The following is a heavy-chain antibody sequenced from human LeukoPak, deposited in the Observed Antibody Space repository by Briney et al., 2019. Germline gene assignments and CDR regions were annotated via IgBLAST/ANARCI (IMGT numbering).Heavy chain of an antibody. CDR2: ISAYNGNT. D-gene: IGHD3-3*01. J-gene: IGHJ5*02. CDR3: AREYYDFWSGSLGNP. CDR1: GYTFTSYG. Sequence: ASVKVSGKASGYTFTSYGISWVRQAPGQGLEWMGWISAYNGNTNYAQTLQGRVTMTTDTSTSTAYMELRSLRCDDTAVYYCAREYYDFWSGSLGNPWGQGTLVTVSS. V-gene: IGHV1-18*01.